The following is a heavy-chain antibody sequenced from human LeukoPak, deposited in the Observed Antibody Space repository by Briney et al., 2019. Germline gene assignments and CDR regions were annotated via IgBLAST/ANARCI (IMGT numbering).Heavy chain of an antibody. CDR3: ARDQETYYYDSGAHFDAFDI. CDR1: GYTFTGYY. CDR2: INPSGGST. Sequence: ASVKVSCKASGYTFTGYYMHWVRQAPGQGLEWMGWINPSGGSTSYAQKFQGRVTVTRDTSTSTVYMELSSLRSEDTAVYYCARDQETYYYDSGAHFDAFDIWGQGTLVTVSS. V-gene: IGHV1-46*01. J-gene: IGHJ3*02. D-gene: IGHD3-22*01.